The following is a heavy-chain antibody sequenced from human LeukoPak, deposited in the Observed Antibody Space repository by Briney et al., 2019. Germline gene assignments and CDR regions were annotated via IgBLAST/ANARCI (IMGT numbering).Heavy chain of an antibody. J-gene: IGHJ4*02. CDR3: AKAPMYDSTGYYRELDY. CDR1: GFTLSNYW. CDR2: INNDGSST. Sequence: GGSLRLSCAASGFTLSNYWMHWVRQAPGKGLVWVSRINNDGSSTSYADSVKGRFTISRDDSKNALYLQLNSLRAEDTAVYYCAKAPMYDSTGYYRELDYWGQGTLVTVSS. D-gene: IGHD3-22*01. V-gene: IGHV3-74*01.